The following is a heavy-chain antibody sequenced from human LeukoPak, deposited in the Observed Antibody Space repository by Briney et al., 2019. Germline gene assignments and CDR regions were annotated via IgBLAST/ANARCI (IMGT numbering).Heavy chain of an antibody. CDR1: GGTFSSYA. J-gene: IGHJ4*02. D-gene: IGHD5-12*01. Sequence: AVNVSCKASGGTFSSYAISWVGQAAGQGLEWMGGILPICGTADYAQKFEGRGTITSDESTSTGCMVRSSVRSEDTAVYYCASDTSAYDYGSFDYWGQGTLVTVSS. CDR2: ILPICGTA. V-gene: IGHV1-69*01. CDR3: ASDTSAYDYGSFDY.